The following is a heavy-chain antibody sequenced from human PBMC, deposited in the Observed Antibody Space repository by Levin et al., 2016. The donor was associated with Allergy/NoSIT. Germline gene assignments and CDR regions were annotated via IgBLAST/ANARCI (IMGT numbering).Heavy chain of an antibody. Sequence: ASVKVSCKTSGYSFTGYYLHWVRQAPGQGLEWMGWINPNNGDTKLAQKFQGRVTMTRDTSISTAYMELNSLTSDDTAVYYCAGGVLIRGTRGYDYWGQGTLVTVSS. V-gene: IGHV1-2*02. CDR2: INPNNGDT. D-gene: IGHD3-10*01. CDR3: AGGVLIRGTRGYDY. CDR1: GYSFTGYY. J-gene: IGHJ4*02.